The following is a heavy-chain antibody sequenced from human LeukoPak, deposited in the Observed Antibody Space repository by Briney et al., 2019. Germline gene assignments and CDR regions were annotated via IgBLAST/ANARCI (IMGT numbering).Heavy chain of an antibody. J-gene: IGHJ4*02. CDR3: ARDMADFWSGSQFDY. D-gene: IGHD3-3*01. Sequence: GGSLRLSCAASGFTFSSYWMSWVRQAPGKGLEWVANIKQDGSEKYYVDSVKGRFTISRDNAKNSLYLQMNSLRAEDTAVYYCARDMADFWSGSQFDYWGQGTLDTVSS. V-gene: IGHV3-7*01. CDR1: GFTFSSYW. CDR2: IKQDGSEK.